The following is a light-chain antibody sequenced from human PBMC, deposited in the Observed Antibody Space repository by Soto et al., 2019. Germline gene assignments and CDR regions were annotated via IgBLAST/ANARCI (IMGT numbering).Light chain of an antibody. CDR2: GAS. V-gene: IGKV3-15*01. Sequence: EIVMTQSPATLCVSKGERGPRTSRARQSVTSNLAWYQQKPGQATRLIIYGASTRANGIPARFSGSGSGTEFTLTISSLQSEDFAVYYCQQYNNWHPLTFGGGTKVDIK. J-gene: IGKJ4*01. CDR1: QSVTSN. CDR3: QQYNNWHPLT.